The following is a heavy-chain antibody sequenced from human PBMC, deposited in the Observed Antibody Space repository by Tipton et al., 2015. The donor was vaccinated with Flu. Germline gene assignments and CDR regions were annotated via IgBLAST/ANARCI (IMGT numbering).Heavy chain of an antibody. D-gene: IGHD3-10*01. CDR3: GRSYYYGAGSYSNRALDY. CDR2: VPYSGST. Sequence: TLSLTCTVSGDSISSSSYYWGWIRQPPGKGLEWIGSVPYSGSTYYNPSLKSRVIITVDTSKNQFSLKLTSVTAADTAVYYCGRSYYYGAGSYSNRALDYWGQGTLVTVSS. CDR1: GDSISSSSYY. J-gene: IGHJ4*02. V-gene: IGHV4-39*07.